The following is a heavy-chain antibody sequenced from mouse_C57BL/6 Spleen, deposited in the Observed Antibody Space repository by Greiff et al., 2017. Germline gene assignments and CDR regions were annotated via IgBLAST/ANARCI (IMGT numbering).Heavy chain of an antibody. D-gene: IGHD1-1*01. CDR2: IYPGDGDT. Sequence: VQLQQSGAELVKPGASVKISCKASGYAFSSYWMNWVKQRPGKGLEWIGQIYPGDGDTNYNGKFKGKATLTADKSSSTAYMQLSSLTSEDSAVYFCARLDYYGSSYSYFDVWGTGTTVTVSS. CDR1: GYAFSSYW. CDR3: ARLDYYGSSYSYFDV. V-gene: IGHV1-80*01. J-gene: IGHJ1*03.